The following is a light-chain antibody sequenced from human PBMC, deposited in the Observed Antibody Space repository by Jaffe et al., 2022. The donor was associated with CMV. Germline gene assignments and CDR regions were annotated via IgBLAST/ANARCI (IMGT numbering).Light chain of an antibody. CDR1: QRISSN. J-gene: IGKJ2*01. CDR3: QQYHDWPPYT. CDR2: GAS. V-gene: IGKV3-15*01. Sequence: EIVMTQSPATLSVSPGDRATLSCRASQRISSNLAWYQQKPGQSPRLLISGASTRATGIPDRFSGSGSGTEFTLTISSLQSEDSAVYYCQQYHDWPPYTFGPGTKLEI.